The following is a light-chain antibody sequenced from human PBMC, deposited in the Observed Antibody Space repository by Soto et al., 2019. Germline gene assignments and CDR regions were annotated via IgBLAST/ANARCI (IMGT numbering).Light chain of an antibody. CDR2: DAS. CDR1: QSVSSY. CDR3: QQRSNWYT. J-gene: IGKJ2*01. V-gene: IGKV3-11*01. Sequence: EIVLTQSPATLSLSPGERATHSCRASQSVSSYLAWYQQKPGQAPRPLIYDASNRATGIPARFSGSGSGTDFTLTISSLEPEDFAVYYCQQRSNWYTFGQGTKLEIK.